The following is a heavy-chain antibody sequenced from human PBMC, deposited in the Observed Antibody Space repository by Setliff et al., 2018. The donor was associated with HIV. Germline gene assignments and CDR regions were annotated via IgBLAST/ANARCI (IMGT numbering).Heavy chain of an antibody. V-gene: IGHV4-38-2*02. D-gene: IGHD3-10*01. Sequence: SETLSLTCGISDYSITSGYYWGWIRQPPGKGLEWIGSIYRSGSTYDNPSLKSRVTMSVDTSKNQFSLKLSSVTAADTAVYYCARDGSGSSYYYYYMDVWGKGTTVTVSS. CDR3: ARDGSGSSYYYYYMDV. J-gene: IGHJ6*03. CDR1: DYSITSGYY. CDR2: IYRSGST.